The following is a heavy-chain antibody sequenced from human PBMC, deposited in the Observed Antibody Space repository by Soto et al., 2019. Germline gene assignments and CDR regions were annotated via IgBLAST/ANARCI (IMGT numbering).Heavy chain of an antibody. CDR2: LNSAGVS. CDR1: GLTVSANY. V-gene: IGHV3-66*01. CDR3: ARGVLNTGAYPSFDY. Sequence: EVQMVESGGGLVQTGGSLRLSCAASGLTVSANYMTWVRQAPGRGLEWMSSLNSAGVSYSAASVKGRFTISSDSSKNILYLQMNSLRAEDTAVYYCARGVLNTGAYPSFDYWGQGTLVTVSS. J-gene: IGHJ4*02. D-gene: IGHD2-8*02.